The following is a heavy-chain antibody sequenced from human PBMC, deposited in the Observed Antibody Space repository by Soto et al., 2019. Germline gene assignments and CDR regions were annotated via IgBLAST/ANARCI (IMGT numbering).Heavy chain of an antibody. CDR3: ARDRIPTGMDV. CDR1: GFTVSSNY. J-gene: IGHJ6*02. V-gene: IGHV3-66*01. CDR2: IYSGGST. Sequence: EVQLVESGGGLVQPGGSLRLSCAASGFTVSSNYMSWVRQAPGKGLEWVSVIYSGGSTYYADSVKGRFTISRDNSKNTPHLQMNSLRAEDTAVYYCARDRIPTGMDVWGQGTTVTVSS.